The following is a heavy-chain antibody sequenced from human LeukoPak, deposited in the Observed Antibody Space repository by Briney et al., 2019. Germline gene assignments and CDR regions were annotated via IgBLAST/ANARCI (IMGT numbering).Heavy chain of an antibody. Sequence: ASVKVSCKASGYSFISYGITGVRQAPGQGLEWMGWISTYNGNTNYAQNLQGRVTVTTDTSTNTAYMELTSLTSDDTAVYYCARGGASVGMDVWGQGTTVIVSS. J-gene: IGHJ6*02. CDR3: ARGGASVGMDV. CDR1: GYSFISYG. V-gene: IGHV1-18*01. D-gene: IGHD3-16*01. CDR2: ISTYNGNT.